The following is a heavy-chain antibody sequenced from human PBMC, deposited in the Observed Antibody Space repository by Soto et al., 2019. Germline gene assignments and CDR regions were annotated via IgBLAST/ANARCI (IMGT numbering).Heavy chain of an antibody. CDR1: GYTFTGYY. Sequence: ASVKVSCKASGYTFTGYYMHWVRQAPGQGLEWMGWINPNSGGTNYAQKFQGWVTMTRDTSISTAYMELSRLRSDDTAVYYCARGDYGSGSYSKGYYYMDVWGKGTTVTVSS. D-gene: IGHD3-10*01. CDR2: INPNSGGT. J-gene: IGHJ6*03. V-gene: IGHV1-2*04. CDR3: ARGDYGSGSYSKGYYYMDV.